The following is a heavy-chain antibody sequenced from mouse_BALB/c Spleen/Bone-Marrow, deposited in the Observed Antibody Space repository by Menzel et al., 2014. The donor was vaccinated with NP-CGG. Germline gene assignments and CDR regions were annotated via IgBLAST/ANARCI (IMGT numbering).Heavy chain of an antibody. V-gene: IGHV3-6*02. CDR3: ATYDCYYGGFPY. J-gene: IGHJ3*01. CDR1: GDSITSGYY. CDR2: ISYDGSK. Sequence: VQLQQSGPGLVKPSQSLPLTCSVTGDSITSGYYWNWIRQFPGNKLEWMGYISYDGSKNYNPSLKNRFSITRDTSKNHFFLKFNSVTTEDTATYYCATYDCYYGGFPYWGQGTLVTVST. D-gene: IGHD2-3*01.